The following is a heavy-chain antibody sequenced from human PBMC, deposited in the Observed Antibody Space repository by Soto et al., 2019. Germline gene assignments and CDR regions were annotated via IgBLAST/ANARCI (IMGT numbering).Heavy chain of an antibody. J-gene: IGHJ4*02. CDR1: GGSISSGGYS. D-gene: IGHD5-18*01. V-gene: IGHV4-30-2*05. CDR3: ARDRERGYSYGYFDY. Sequence: SSETLSLTCAVSGGSISSGGYSWSWIRQPPGKGLECIGYIYHSGSTYYNPSLKSRITISVDTSKNQFSLNLSSVTSADTAVYYCARDRERGYSYGYFDYWGQGTLVTVS. CDR2: IYHSGST.